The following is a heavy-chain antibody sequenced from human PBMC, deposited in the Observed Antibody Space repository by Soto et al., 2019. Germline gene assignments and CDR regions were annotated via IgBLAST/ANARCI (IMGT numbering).Heavy chain of an antibody. CDR1: GGSSSGYY. D-gene: IGHD3-10*01. V-gene: IGHV4-34*01. J-gene: IGHJ4*02. CDR3: ARGPNVSGSYYNY. CDR2: INYSGST. Sequence: LSLTCAVYGGSSSGYYWSWIRQPPGKGLEWIGEINYSGSTNYNPSLKSRVTIFLDTSKNQFSLKFSSVTAADTAVYYCARGPNVSGSYYNYWGQGTLVTVSS.